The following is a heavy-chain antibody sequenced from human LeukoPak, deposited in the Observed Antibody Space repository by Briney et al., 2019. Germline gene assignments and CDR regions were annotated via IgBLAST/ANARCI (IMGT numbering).Heavy chain of an antibody. J-gene: IGHJ3*02. D-gene: IGHD3-22*01. Sequence: GGSLRLSCAASGFTFSNYAMTWVRQAPGRGLEWVSVISGSGGSTYYADSVKGRFTISRDNSKNTLYLQMNSLRAEDTAVYYCAKVRRGYYDSSGYYSNDAFDIWGQGTMVTVSS. CDR3: AKVRRGYYDSSGYYSNDAFDI. V-gene: IGHV3-23*01. CDR1: GFTFSNYA. CDR2: ISGSGGST.